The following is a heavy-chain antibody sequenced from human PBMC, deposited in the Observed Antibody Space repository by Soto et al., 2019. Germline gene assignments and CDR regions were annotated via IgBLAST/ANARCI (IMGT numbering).Heavy chain of an antibody. V-gene: IGHV4-59*01. CDR3: AGRKINYGYYYGMDV. Sequence: SETLSLTCTVSGGSISSYYWSWIRQPPGKGLEWIGYIYYSGSTNYNPSLKSRVTISVDTPKNQFSLKLSSVTAADTAVYYCAGRKINYGYYYGMDVWGQGTTVTVSS. D-gene: IGHD3-10*01. CDR2: IYYSGST. J-gene: IGHJ6*02. CDR1: GGSISSYY.